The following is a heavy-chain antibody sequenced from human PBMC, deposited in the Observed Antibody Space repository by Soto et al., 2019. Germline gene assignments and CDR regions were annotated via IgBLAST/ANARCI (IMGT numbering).Heavy chain of an antibody. D-gene: IGHD3-22*01. CDR1: GYTFTSYG. CDR3: ARDRGGYDSSGSYPPDY. V-gene: IGHV1-18*01. J-gene: IGHJ4*02. CDR2: ISAYNGNT. Sequence: ASVKVSCKASGYTFTSYGISWVRQAPGHGLEWMGWISAYNGNTNYAQKLQGRVTMTTYTSTSLAYMELRSLSSDDTAVFYCARDRGGYDSSGSYPPDYWGQGTLVTVSS.